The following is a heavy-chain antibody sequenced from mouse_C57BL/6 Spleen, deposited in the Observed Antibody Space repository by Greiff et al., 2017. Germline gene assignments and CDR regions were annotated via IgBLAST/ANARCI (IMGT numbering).Heavy chain of an antibody. V-gene: IGHV1-82*01. J-gene: IGHJ3*01. CDR2: IYPGDGDT. CDR3: ARPLYYDYGFAY. D-gene: IGHD2-4*01. CDR1: GYAFSSSW. Sequence: VQLQQSGPELVKPGASVKISCKASGYAFSSSWMNWVKQRPGKGLEWIGRIYPGDGDTNYNGKFKGKATLTADKSSSTAYMQLSSLTSEDSAVYFCARPLYYDYGFAYWGQGTLVTVSA.